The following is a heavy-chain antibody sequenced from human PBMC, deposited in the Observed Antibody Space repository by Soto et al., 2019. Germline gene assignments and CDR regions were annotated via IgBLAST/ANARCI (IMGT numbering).Heavy chain of an antibody. D-gene: IGHD3-22*01. Sequence: PSETLSLTCAVSGGSISSSNWWTWVLQPPGKGLEWVGEIYHSGSTNYNPSLKSRVTISKDNSKNQFSLKLSSVTAADTAVYYCATRATYSYDSSGFYWGQGTLVTVSS. CDR2: IYHSGST. J-gene: IGHJ4*02. V-gene: IGHV4-4*02. CDR1: GGSISSSNW. CDR3: ATRATYSYDSSGFY.